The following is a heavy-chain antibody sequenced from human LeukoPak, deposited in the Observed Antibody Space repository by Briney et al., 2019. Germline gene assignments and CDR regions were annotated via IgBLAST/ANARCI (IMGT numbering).Heavy chain of an antibody. Sequence: ASVKVSCKASGYTFTGYYMHWVRQAPGQGLEWMGWINPNSGGTNYAQKFQGRVTMTRDTPISTAYMELSRLRSDDTAVYYCARVRRIAARSDAFDIWGQGTMVTVSS. V-gene: IGHV1-2*02. CDR1: GYTFTGYY. CDR3: ARVRRIAARSDAFDI. D-gene: IGHD6-6*01. J-gene: IGHJ3*02. CDR2: INPNSGGT.